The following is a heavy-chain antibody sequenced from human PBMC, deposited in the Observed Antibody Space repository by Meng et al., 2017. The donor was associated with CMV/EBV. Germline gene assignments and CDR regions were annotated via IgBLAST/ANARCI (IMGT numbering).Heavy chain of an antibody. D-gene: IGHD6-19*01. CDR1: GGSISSSSYY. Sequence: GSLRLSCTVSGGSISSSSYYWGWIRQPPGKGLEWIGSIHYSGSTYYNPSLKSRVTISVDTSKNQFSLKLSSVTAADTAVYYCARVVSGNSSGWYLQWWDYYYYYGMDVWGQGTTVTVSS. CDR3: ARVVSGNSSGWYLQWWDYYYYYGMDV. J-gene: IGHJ6*02. CDR2: IHYSGST. V-gene: IGHV4-39*07.